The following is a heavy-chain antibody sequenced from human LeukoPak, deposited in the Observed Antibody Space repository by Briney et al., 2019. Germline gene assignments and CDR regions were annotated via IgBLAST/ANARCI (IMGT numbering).Heavy chain of an antibody. CDR2: INHSGST. V-gene: IGHV4-34*01. CDR1: GGSFSGYY. Sequence: PSETLSLTCAVYGGSFSGYYWSWIRQPPGKGLEWIGEINHSGSTNYNPSLKSRVTISVDTSKNQFSLKLSSVTAADTAVYYCARHDIVVVPAADGDAFDIWGQGTMVTVSS. D-gene: IGHD2-2*01. J-gene: IGHJ3*02. CDR3: ARHDIVVVPAADGDAFDI.